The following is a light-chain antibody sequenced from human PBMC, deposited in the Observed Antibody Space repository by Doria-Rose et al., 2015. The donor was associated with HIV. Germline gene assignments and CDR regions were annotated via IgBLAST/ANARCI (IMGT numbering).Light chain of an antibody. Sequence: VVTQEPAVSVALRQTVRITCQGDSLRSSYASWYQQKPGQAPILVIYGKINRPSGIPDRFSGSSSGNTASLTITGAQAEDEADYCCSARDSSANHVLFGGGTKVTVL. CDR2: GKI. J-gene: IGLJ2*01. CDR1: SLRSSY. V-gene: IGLV3-19*01. CDR3: SARDSSANHVL.